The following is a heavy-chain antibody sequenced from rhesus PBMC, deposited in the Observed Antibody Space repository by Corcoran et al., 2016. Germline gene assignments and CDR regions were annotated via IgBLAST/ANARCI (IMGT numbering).Heavy chain of an antibody. V-gene: IGHV4-65*01. CDR1: GGSISSSNW. Sequence: QVQLQESGPGLVKPSETLSLPRAVSGGSISSSNWWSWIRQPPGKGLGWVGYIRGSSGSTYYNPSLKSRVTISTDTSKNQFSLKLSSVTAADTAVYYCASPPINYYDSGYYWYFDIWGPGTPITISS. D-gene: IGHD3-28*01. CDR2: IRGSSGST. CDR3: ASPPINYYDSGYYWYFDI. J-gene: IGHJ2*01.